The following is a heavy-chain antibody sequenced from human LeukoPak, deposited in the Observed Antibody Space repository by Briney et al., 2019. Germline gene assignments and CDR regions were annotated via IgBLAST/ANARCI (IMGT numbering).Heavy chain of an antibody. J-gene: IGHJ5*02. CDR1: GVSISSGDYY. CDR2: MYYSGST. Sequence: SQTLSLTCTVSGVSISSGDYYWSWIRQPPGKGLEWIGYMYYSGSTYYNPSLKSRVTISADTSKNQFSLKLSSVTAADTAVYYCARPYYYDSRIDPWGQGTLVTVSS. CDR3: ARPYYYDSRIDP. V-gene: IGHV4-30-4*01. D-gene: IGHD3-22*01.